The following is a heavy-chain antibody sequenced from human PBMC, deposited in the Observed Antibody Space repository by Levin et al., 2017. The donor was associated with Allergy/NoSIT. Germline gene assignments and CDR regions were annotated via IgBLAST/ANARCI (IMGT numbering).Heavy chain of an antibody. CDR2: INPTSGGT. Sequence: ASVKVSCKASGYTFTGHYIHWVRQAPGQGLEWVGRINPTSGGTDSAQKFKGRVTMTRDTSISTAYMELSRLRDDDTAIYYCARRVAAAGFDVWGKGTAVTVSS. D-gene: IGHD6-13*01. CDR3: ARRVAAAGFDV. J-gene: IGHJ6*04. CDR1: GYTFTGHY. V-gene: IGHV1-2*06.